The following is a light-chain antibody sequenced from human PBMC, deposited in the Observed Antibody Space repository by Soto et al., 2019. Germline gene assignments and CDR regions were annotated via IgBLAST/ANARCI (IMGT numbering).Light chain of an antibody. Sequence: DIQMTQCPSSLAPSVGDRVTTTCRASQSISSYLNLYQQKPGKAPKILIYAASSLQSGVPSRFSGSGPGTDFTLTISSLQPEDFATYYCEESYSTLGTFGQGTKVDIK. CDR1: QSISSY. V-gene: IGKV1-39*01. CDR3: EESYSTLGT. J-gene: IGKJ1*01. CDR2: AAS.